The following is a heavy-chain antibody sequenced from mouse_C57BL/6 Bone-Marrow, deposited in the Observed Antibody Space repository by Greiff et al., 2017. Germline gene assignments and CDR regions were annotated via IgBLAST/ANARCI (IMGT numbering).Heavy chain of an antibody. CDR1: GYTFTNYW. J-gene: IGHJ1*03. V-gene: IGHV1-63*01. CDR2: IYPGGGYT. CDR3: ARDQGDYWYFDV. Sequence: VKLQESGAELVRPGTSVKMSCKASGYTFTNYWIGWAKQRPGHGLEWIGDIYPGGGYTNYNEKFKGKATLTADKSSSTAYMQFSSLTSEDSAIYYCARDQGDYWYFDVWGTGTTVTVSS.